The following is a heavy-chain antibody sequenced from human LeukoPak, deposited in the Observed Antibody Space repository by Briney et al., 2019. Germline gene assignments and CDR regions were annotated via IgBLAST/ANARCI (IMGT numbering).Heavy chain of an antibody. Sequence: ASVKVSCKASGYTFTSYGISWVRQAPGQGLEWMGWISAYNGNTNYAQKLQGRVTMTTDTSTSTAYMELRSLRSDDTAVYYCARGSSEQWLGTTNFDYWGHGTLVTVSS. CDR1: GYTFTSYG. D-gene: IGHD6-19*01. V-gene: IGHV1-18*01. J-gene: IGHJ4*01. CDR2: ISAYNGNT. CDR3: ARGSSEQWLGTTNFDY.